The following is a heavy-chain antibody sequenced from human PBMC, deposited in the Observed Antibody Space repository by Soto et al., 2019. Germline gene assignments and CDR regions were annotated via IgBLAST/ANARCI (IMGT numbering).Heavy chain of an antibody. D-gene: IGHD1-7*01. Sequence: PGESLKISWKGSGYSFTIYWIGWVRQRPGKGLEWMGIIYPGDSDTRYSPSFQGQVTISADKSISTAYLQWSSLKASDTAMYYCARILYNWNYAFDYWGQGTLVTVSS. CDR1: GYSFTIYW. CDR2: IYPGDSDT. V-gene: IGHV5-51*01. J-gene: IGHJ4*02. CDR3: ARILYNWNYAFDY.